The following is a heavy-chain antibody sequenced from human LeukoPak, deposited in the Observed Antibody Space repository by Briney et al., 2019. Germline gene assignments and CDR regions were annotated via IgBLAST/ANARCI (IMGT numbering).Heavy chain of an antibody. D-gene: IGHD4-17*01. CDR3: ARGHYGDYVFDY. J-gene: IGHJ4*02. CDR2: MNSNSGNT. Sequence: ASVKVSCKASGYTFTSYDINWVRQATGQGLEWMGWMNSNSGNTGYAQKFQGRVTMTRNTSISTAYVELSSLRSEDTAVYYCARGHYGDYVFDYWGQGTLVTVSS. CDR1: GYTFTSYD. V-gene: IGHV1-8*01.